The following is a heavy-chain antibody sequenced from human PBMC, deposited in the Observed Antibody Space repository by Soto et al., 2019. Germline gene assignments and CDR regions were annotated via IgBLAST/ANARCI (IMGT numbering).Heavy chain of an antibody. Sequence: GGSLRLSCAASGFTFSTYWMHWVRQGPGEGLVWVSRISGDGTRTNYADSVGGRFTVSRDNAKNTLYLQINSLTAEDTAVYYCARGTLTSIDMVDYWGQGTLVTVSS. CDR3: ARGTLTSIDMVDY. V-gene: IGHV3-74*01. CDR2: ISGDGTRT. D-gene: IGHD2-21*01. CDR1: GFTFSTYW. J-gene: IGHJ4*02.